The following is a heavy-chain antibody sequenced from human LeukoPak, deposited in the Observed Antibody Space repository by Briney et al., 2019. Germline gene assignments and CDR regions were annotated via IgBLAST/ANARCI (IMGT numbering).Heavy chain of an antibody. CDR1: GFTFSSYG. CDR2: TRYDEDNK. J-gene: IGHJ4*02. CDR3: ATYRQVLLPFES. D-gene: IGHD2-8*02. V-gene: IGHV3-30*02. Sequence: GGSLRLSCAASGFTFSSYGMNWVRQAPGKGLEWVAFTRYDEDNKYYADSVKGRFTISRDNSKNTLYLQMNSLRAEDTAIYYCATYRQVLLPFESWGQGTLVTVSS.